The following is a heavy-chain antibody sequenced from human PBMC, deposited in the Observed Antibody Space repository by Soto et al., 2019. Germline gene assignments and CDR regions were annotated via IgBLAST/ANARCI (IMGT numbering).Heavy chain of an antibody. J-gene: IGHJ5*02. CDR3: ATIPDIVVVRERGSGDWFEP. CDR1: GYTLTELS. V-gene: IGHV1-24*01. Sequence: ASVKVSCKVSGYTLTELSMHWVRQAPGKGLEWMGGFDPEDGETIYAQKFQGRVTMTEETSTDTAYMELSSLTSEDTAVYYCATIPDIVVVRERGSGDWFEPWGQGTLVTVSS. D-gene: IGHD2-2*01. CDR2: FDPEDGET.